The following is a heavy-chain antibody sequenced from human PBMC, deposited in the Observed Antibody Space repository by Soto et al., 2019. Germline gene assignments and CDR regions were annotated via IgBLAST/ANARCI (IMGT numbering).Heavy chain of an antibody. CDR2: IIPIFGTA. CDR1: GGTFSSYA. CDR3: ARDKKAYDFWSGYPPMNYYYGMDV. Sequence: SVKVSCKASGGTFSSYAISWVRQAPGQGLEWMGGIIPIFGTANYAQKFQGRVTITADESTSTAYMELSSLRSEDTAVYYCARDKKAYDFWSGYPPMNYYYGMDVWGQGTTVTVSS. J-gene: IGHJ6*02. D-gene: IGHD3-3*01. V-gene: IGHV1-69*13.